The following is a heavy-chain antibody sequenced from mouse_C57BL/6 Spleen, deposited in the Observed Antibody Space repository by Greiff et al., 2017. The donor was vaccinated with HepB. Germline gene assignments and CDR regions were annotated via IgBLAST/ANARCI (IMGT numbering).Heavy chain of an antibody. CDR2: IDPNSGGT. J-gene: IGHJ4*01. CDR3: ARPPSSTTVLDYYAMDD. Sequence: VQLQQSGAELVKPGASVKLSCKASGYTFTSYWMHWVKQRPGRGLEWIGRIDPNSGGTKYNEKFKSKATLTVDKPSSTAYMQLSSLTSEDSAVYYGARPPSSTTVLDYYAMDDWGQGTAGTVSS. CDR1: GYTFTSYW. V-gene: IGHV1-72*01. D-gene: IGHD1-1*01.